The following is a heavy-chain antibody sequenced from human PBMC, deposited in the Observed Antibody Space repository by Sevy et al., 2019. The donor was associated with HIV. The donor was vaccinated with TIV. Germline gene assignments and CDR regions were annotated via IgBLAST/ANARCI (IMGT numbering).Heavy chain of an antibody. J-gene: IGHJ4*02. Sequence: SETLSLTCTVSGGSITSLYWSWIRQPPGKGLEWIANIYYNGHINYNPSLKSRVTLSLDTSKNQFSVRLSSVTAADTAMYYCAGENAWGRGYSWGQGTLVTVSS. CDR2: IYYNGHI. D-gene: IGHD1-26*01. V-gene: IGHV4-59*08. CDR3: AGENAWGRGYS. CDR1: GGSITSLY.